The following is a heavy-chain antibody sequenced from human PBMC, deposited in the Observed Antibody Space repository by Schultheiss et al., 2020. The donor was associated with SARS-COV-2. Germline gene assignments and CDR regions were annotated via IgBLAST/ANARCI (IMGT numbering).Heavy chain of an antibody. Sequence: GESLKISCAASGFTFSSYAMHWVRQAPGKGLEWVAVISYDGSNKYYADSVKGRFTISRENAKNSLYLQMNSLRAGDTAVYYCARDRRIGGYYYYYGMDVWGQGTTVTVSS. J-gene: IGHJ6*02. D-gene: IGHD6-6*01. CDR3: ARDRRIGGYYYYYGMDV. CDR2: ISYDGSNK. CDR1: GFTFSSYA. V-gene: IGHV3-30*14.